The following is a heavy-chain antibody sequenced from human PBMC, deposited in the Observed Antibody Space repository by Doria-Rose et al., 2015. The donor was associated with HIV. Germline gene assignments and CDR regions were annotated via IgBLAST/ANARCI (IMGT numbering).Heavy chain of an antibody. D-gene: IGHD1-20*01. CDR2: INPSDGTA. V-gene: IGHV1-46*01. J-gene: IGHJ4*02. Sequence: LEWMGIINPSDGTATYGQRFQGRVTLTSDTSTGTVYMDLSSLRSDDTGVYYCAREGISGSADYWGQGTPVTVSP. CDR3: AREGISGSADY.